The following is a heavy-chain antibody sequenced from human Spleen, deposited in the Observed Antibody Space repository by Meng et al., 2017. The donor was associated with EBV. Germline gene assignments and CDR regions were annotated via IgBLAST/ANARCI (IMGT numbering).Heavy chain of an antibody. CDR2: IYWDDDK. D-gene: IGHD3-16*02. Sequence: QITLKESGPTLVKPTQTLTLTCSFSGFSLSTVGVGVGWIRQPPGKALEWLALIYWDDDKRYSPSLEGRLTITKDTSKNQVVFTMTNMDPVDTGTYYCAHLSGGFDPWGQGTLGTVSS. CDR1: GFSLSTVGVG. J-gene: IGHJ5*02. V-gene: IGHV2-5*02. CDR3: AHLSGGFDP.